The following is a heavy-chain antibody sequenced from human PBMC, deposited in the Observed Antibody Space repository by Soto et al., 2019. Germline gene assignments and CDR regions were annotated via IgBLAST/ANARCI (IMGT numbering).Heavy chain of an antibody. J-gene: IGHJ6*02. CDR2: IIPIFGTA. D-gene: IGHD3-3*01. V-gene: IGHV1-69*06. Sequence: SVKVSCKASGGTFSSYAISWVRQAPGQGLEWMGGIIPIFGTANYAQKFQGRVTITADKSTSTAYMELSSLRSEDTAVYYCAREDRGYDFWSGYFGSRYYYGMDVWGQGTTVTAP. CDR3: AREDRGYDFWSGYFGSRYYYGMDV. CDR1: GGTFSSYA.